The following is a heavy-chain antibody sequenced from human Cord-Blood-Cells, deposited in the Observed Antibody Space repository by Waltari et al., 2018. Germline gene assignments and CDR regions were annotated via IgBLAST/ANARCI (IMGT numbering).Heavy chain of an antibody. Sequence: QVQLQQWGAGLLKPSETLSLTCAVYGGSFSGYYWSWIRQPPGKGLEWIGEINHSGSTNSHPSLKSRVTISVDPSKNQFSLKLSSVTAADTAVYYCARGTGLGYYFDYWGQGTLVTVSS. CDR2: INHSGST. D-gene: IGHD6-19*01. CDR1: GGSFSGYY. J-gene: IGHJ4*02. V-gene: IGHV4-34*01. CDR3: ARGTGLGYYFDY.